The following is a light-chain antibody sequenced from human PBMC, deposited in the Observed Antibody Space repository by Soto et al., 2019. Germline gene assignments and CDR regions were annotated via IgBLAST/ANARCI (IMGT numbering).Light chain of an antibody. Sequence: QSALTQPRSVSGSPGQSVTISCTGTSSDVGGYNYVSWYQQHPGKAPKLMIYDVSKRPSGVPDRFSGSKSGNTASLTISGLQAEDEADYYCSSYTNNNTVVFGGGTKLTVL. CDR3: SSYTNNNTVV. CDR2: DVS. V-gene: IGLV2-11*01. CDR1: SSDVGGYNY. J-gene: IGLJ2*01.